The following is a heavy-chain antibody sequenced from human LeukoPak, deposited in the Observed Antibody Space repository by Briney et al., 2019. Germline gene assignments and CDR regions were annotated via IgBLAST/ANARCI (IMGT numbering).Heavy chain of an antibody. CDR3: ARIEDYGGNSVNY. V-gene: IGHV4-28*01. CDR1: GYSITSSSW. J-gene: IGHJ4*02. D-gene: IGHD4-23*01. CDR2: IYYSGST. Sequence: SDTLSLTCAVSGYSITSSSWWGWIRQPPGKGLEWIGYIYYSGSTNYNPPLKSRVTISVDTSKNQFSLKLSSVTAADTAVYYCARIEDYGGNSVNYWGQGTLVTVSS.